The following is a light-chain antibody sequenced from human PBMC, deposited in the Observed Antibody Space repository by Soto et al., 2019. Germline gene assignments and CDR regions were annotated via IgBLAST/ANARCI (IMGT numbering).Light chain of an antibody. CDR2: AAS. CDR3: QQYGSSPWT. J-gene: IGKJ1*01. V-gene: IGKV3-20*01. CDR1: QSISSY. Sequence: EIVLTHSPATLSLSPWEIATLSCRASQSISSYLAWYQQKPGQAPRLLIYAASRRATGIPDRFSGSGSGTDFTLTISRLEPEDFAVYYCQQYGSSPWTFGQGTKVDIK.